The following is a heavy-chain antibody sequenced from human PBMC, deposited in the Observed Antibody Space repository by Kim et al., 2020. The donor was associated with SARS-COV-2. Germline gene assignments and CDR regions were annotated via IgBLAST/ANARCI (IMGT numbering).Heavy chain of an antibody. CDR1: GFTFSSYA. V-gene: IGHV3-23*01. J-gene: IGHJ6*02. CDR2: ISGSGGRT. CDR3: AKDRGYCSTTVCLYYYYGMDV. D-gene: IGHD2-2*01. Sequence: GGSLRLSCAASGFTFSSYAMNWVRQAPGKGLEWVSGISGSGGRTYYADSLKGRFTISRDNSKNTLFLQVNSLRAEDTAVYFCAKDRGYCSTTVCLYYYYGMDVWGQGTTVTVSS.